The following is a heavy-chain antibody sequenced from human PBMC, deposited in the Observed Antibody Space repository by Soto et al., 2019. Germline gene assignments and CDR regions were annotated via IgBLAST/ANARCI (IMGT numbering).Heavy chain of an antibody. CDR1: CFTFSNAW. V-gene: IGHV3-15*07. J-gene: IGHJ4*02. D-gene: IGHD3-22*01. CDR3: TTDRTASEYYYDSSGSDY. Sequence: PGGALRLSCSASCFTFSNAWMNSFRQAPGKGLEWVGRIKSKTDGGTTDYAAPVKGRFTISRDDSKNTLYLQMNSLKTEDTAVYYCTTDRTASEYYYDSSGSDYWGQGTLVTVSS. CDR2: IKSKTDGGTT.